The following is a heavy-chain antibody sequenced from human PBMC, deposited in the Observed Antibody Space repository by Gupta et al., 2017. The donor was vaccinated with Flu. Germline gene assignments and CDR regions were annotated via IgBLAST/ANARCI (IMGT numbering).Heavy chain of an antibody. J-gene: IGHJ4*02. V-gene: IGHV3-48*01. CDR3: ATDYDSSGSQT. D-gene: IGHD3-22*01. Sequence: EVQLVESGGGLVQPGGSLRLSCAASGFTFSSYSMNWVRQVPGKGLEWVSYISSSSRTIYDADAVKGRFTISRDNAKNSVYLQMNSMRVEDTAVYYVATDYDSSGSQTGGQGNMVTVYS. CDR1: GFTFSSYS. CDR2: ISSSSRTI.